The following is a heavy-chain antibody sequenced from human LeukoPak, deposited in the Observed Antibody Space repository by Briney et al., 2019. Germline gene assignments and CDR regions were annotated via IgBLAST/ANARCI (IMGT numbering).Heavy chain of an antibody. J-gene: IGHJ4*02. V-gene: IGHV3-23*01. CDR1: GFTFSSYA. CDR3: AKSARITIFEVVIIDY. D-gene: IGHD3-3*01. Sequence: GASLRLSCAASGFTFSSYAMSWVRQAPGKGLEWVSAISGSGGSTYYADSVKGRFTISRDNSKNTLYLQMNSLRAENTAVYYCAKSARITIFEVVIIDYWGQGTLVTVSS. CDR2: ISGSGGST.